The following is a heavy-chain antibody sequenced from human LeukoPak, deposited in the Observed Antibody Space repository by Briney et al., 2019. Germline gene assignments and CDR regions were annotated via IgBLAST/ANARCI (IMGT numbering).Heavy chain of an antibody. CDR3: ARDRHSSSHAFDI. D-gene: IGHD6-13*01. CDR2: INPNSGGT. CDR1: GYTFTGYY. Sequence: ASVEVSCKASGYTFTGYYMHWVRQAPGQGLEWMGWINPNSGGTNYAQKFQGRVTMTRDTSISTAYMELSRLRSDDTAVYYCARDRHSSSHAFDIWGQGTMVTVSS. V-gene: IGHV1-2*02. J-gene: IGHJ3*02.